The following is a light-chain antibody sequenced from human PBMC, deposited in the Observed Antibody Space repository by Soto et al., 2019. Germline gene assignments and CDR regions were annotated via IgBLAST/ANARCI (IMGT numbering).Light chain of an antibody. CDR2: DAS. CDR3: QQHDSYSSGP. J-gene: IGKJ1*01. CDR1: QTINSW. Sequence: DIQMTQSPSTLSASVGDRVTITCRASQTINSWLAWYQQKPGKAPKVLIFDASSLKTGVPSRFSGSGSGTEFTLTISNLQPDDFATYYCQQHDSYSSGPFGQGT. V-gene: IGKV1-5*01.